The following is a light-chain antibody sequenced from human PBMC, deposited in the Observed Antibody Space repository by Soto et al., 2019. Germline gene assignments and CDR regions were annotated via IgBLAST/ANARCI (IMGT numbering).Light chain of an antibody. CDR2: AAS. CDR3: QQYDSWPFT. V-gene: IGKV3-15*01. J-gene: IGKJ3*01. Sequence: DIVMTQSPATLSASSGERATITCRASQSVCDNVVWYQQKSGQAPNLLIYAASTLDAGVPARFSGSGSGTEFTLTISSLQSEDFAVYFCQQYDSWPFTFGQGTRVDIK. CDR1: QSVCDN.